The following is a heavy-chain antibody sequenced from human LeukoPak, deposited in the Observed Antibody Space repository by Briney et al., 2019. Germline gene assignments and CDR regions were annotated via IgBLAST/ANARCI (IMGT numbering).Heavy chain of an antibody. CDR3: PRSALDTSGSYYNPPPFES. J-gene: IGHJ4*02. Sequence: SETRSLTCTVSGGSISTDFWSWIRQPPGKVLEWIGYVYYIGSTNYTPSLKSRVTILVATSKNQFSLKLTSVTAADTAVYYCPRSALDTSGSYYNPPPFESWGPGTLVIVSS. D-gene: IGHD3-10*01. V-gene: IGHV4-59*01. CDR2: VYYIGST. CDR1: GGSISTDF.